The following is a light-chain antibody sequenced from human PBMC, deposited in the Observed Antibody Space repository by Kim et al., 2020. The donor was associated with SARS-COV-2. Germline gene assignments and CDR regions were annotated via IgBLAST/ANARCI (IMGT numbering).Light chain of an antibody. J-gene: IGLJ3*02. Sequence: SSELTQDPAVSVALGQIVRVTCQGDSLRSYYASWYQQKPGQAPVLVIFGKNNRPSGIPDRFSGSSSGNTASLTITGAQAEDEADYYCNSRDSSGHHLVFGGGTKVTVL. CDR3: NSRDSSGHHLV. CDR2: GKN. V-gene: IGLV3-19*01. CDR1: SLRSYY.